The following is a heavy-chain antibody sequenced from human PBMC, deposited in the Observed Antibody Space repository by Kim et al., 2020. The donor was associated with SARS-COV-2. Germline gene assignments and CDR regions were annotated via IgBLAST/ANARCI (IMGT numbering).Heavy chain of an antibody. CDR2: ISGGGGST. Sequence: GGSLRLSCAASGFSFGSYAMRWVRQAPGKGLEWVSAISGGGGSTHYADSVKGRFTISRDNSKNTVYLQMDSLRADDTAVYFCAKDKAAGTVSYFYGMDVWGHGTTVTVSS. CDR3: AKDKAAGTVSYFYGMDV. V-gene: IGHV3-23*01. J-gene: IGHJ6*02. D-gene: IGHD6-13*01. CDR1: GFSFGSYA.